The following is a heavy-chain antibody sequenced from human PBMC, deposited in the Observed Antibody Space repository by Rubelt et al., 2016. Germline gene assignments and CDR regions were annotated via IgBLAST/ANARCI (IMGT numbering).Heavy chain of an antibody. J-gene: IGHJ4*02. V-gene: IGHV4-31*01. D-gene: IGHD2-2*03. Sequence: TISVDTSKNQFSLKLSSVTAADTAVYYCARDGSTRGIDYWGQGTLVTVSS. CDR3: ARDGSTRGIDY.